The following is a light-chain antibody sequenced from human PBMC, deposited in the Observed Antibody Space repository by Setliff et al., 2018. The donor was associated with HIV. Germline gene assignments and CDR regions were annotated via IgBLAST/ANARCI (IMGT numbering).Light chain of an antibody. Sequence: QSVLPQPASVSGSPGQSITISCTGTSSDIGGYNYVSWYQQHPGKAPKLIIYDVSNRPSGVSNRFSGSKSGNTASLTISGLQAEDEADYYCSSYTSSSTPYVFGTGTKVTVL. CDR2: DVS. CDR1: SSDIGGYNY. V-gene: IGLV2-14*03. CDR3: SSYTSSSTPYV. J-gene: IGLJ1*01.